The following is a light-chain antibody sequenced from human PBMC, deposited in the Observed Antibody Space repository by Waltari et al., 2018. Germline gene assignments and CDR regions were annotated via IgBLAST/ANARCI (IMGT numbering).Light chain of an antibody. CDR2: YDT. CDR1: NIGTRT. V-gene: IGLV3-21*04. J-gene: IGLJ3*02. CDR3: QVWDRSVHWV. Sequence: SYVLTQPPSVSVTPGETARITCEGDNIGTRTVPWYQQKPGQAPVMVIYYDTDRPSGIPDRFSGSNSGNTATLTISRVEAGDEAGYSCQVWDRSVHWVFGGETKLIVL.